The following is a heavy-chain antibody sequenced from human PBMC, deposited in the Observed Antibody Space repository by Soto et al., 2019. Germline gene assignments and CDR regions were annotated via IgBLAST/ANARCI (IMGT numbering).Heavy chain of an antibody. Sequence: PSETLSLTCTVSDDFISSYYWNWIRQPAGKGLEWIGRVSTSGATNYNPSLESRVTMSVDTSKKQFSLKLTSVTAADTAVYFCATADYEILTGSYPMDVWGQGTKVTVYS. J-gene: IGHJ6*02. CDR2: VSTSGAT. CDR1: DDFISSYY. V-gene: IGHV4-4*07. D-gene: IGHD3-9*01. CDR3: ATADYEILTGSYPMDV.